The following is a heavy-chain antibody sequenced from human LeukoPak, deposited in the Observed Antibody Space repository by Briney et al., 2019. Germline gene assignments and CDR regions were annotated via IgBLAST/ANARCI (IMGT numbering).Heavy chain of an antibody. CDR3: ARGPSIDSSGTGKPLSMDV. Sequence: SVKVSCKASGGSFGTYAISWVRQAPGQGLEWMGRIIPVLGIINYAQKLQGRVTITADKSTSSASMELSSLRSEDTAVYFCARGPSIDSSGTGKPLSMDVWGQGTPVTVSS. V-gene: IGHV1-69*04. CDR1: GGSFGTYA. J-gene: IGHJ6*02. D-gene: IGHD6-6*01. CDR2: IIPVLGII.